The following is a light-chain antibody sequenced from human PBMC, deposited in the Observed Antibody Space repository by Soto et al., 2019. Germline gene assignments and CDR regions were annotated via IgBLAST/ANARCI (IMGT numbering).Light chain of an antibody. Sequence: QSALTQPGSVSGSPGQSVTISCTGTSSDVGGYNYVSWYQQHPGKAPKLMIYDVSKRPSGVPDRFSGSKSGNTASLTISGLQAEDEADYYCCSYACSYTLVFGTGTKLTVL. CDR1: SSDVGGYNY. CDR2: DVS. J-gene: IGLJ1*01. V-gene: IGLV2-11*01. CDR3: CSYACSYTLV.